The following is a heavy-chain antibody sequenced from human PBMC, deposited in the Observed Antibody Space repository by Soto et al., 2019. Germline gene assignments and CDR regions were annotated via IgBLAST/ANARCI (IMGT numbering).Heavy chain of an antibody. CDR2: IYEGGNT. J-gene: IGHJ3*02. CDR3: VRRSPADAFET. CDR1: GGSDISDGYS. Sequence: SETLSLTCAVSGGSDISDGYSWSWIGQPPGKGLQWIGHIYEGGNTYYNPSLERRVAISTDESKSQFSLRMRYVTAAERAVYHCVRRSPADAFETWGQGTMVT. V-gene: IGHV4-30-2*01.